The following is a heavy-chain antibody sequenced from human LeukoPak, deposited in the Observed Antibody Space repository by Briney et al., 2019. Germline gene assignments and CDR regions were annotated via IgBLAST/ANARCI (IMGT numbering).Heavy chain of an antibody. CDR2: IYDSGST. CDR3: ARDSLGDDYATGWFYYYMDV. CDR1: GGSISSYY. V-gene: IGHV4-59*01. D-gene: IGHD3-10*01. J-gene: IGHJ6*03. Sequence: SETLSLTCTVSGGSISSYYWSWIRQPPGKGLEWIGYIYDSGSTNYNPSLRRRVTISVDMSKNQLSLKLSSVTAADTAVYYCARDSLGDDYATGWFYYYMDVWGKGTTVTISS.